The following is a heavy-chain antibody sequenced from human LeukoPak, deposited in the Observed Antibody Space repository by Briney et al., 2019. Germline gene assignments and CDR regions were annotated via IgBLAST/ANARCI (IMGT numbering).Heavy chain of an antibody. CDR3: ARGRHSSSWSYYYYYMDV. CDR1: GFTFSSYS. CDR2: ISNSSSYI. J-gene: IGHJ6*03. D-gene: IGHD6-13*01. Sequence: GGSLRLSCAASGFTFSSYSMNWVRQAPGKGLEWVSSISNSSSYIYYADSAKGRFTISRDNAKNSLYLQMNSLRAEDTAVYYCARGRHSSSWSYYYYYMDVWGKGTTVTVSS. V-gene: IGHV3-21*01.